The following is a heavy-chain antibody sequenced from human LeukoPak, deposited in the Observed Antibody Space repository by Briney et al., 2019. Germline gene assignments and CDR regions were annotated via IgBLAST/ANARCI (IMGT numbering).Heavy chain of an antibody. J-gene: IGHJ4*02. V-gene: IGHV4-34*01. CDR2: INHSGST. Sequence: PSEPLSLTCAVYGGSFSGYYWSWIRQPPGKGLEWIGEINHSGSTNYNPSLKSRVTISVDTSKNQFSLKLSSVTAADTAVYYCARGYSSGWYGYWGQGTLVTVSS. CDR3: ARGYSSGWYGY. CDR1: GGSFSGYY. D-gene: IGHD6-19*01.